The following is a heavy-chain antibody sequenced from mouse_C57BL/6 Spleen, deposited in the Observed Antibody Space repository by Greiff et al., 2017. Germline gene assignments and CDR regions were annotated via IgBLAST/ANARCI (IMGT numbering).Heavy chain of an antibody. D-gene: IGHD3-2*02. V-gene: IGHV1-69*01. CDR3: ASHSSGLAWFAY. J-gene: IGHJ3*01. Sequence: QVQLQQPGAELVMPGASVKLSCKASGYTFTSYWMHWVKQRPGQGLEWIGEIDPSDSYTNYNQKFKGKSTLTVDKSSSTAYMQLSSLTSEDSAVYYCASHSSGLAWFAYWGQGTLVTVSA. CDR2: IDPSDSYT. CDR1: GYTFTSYW.